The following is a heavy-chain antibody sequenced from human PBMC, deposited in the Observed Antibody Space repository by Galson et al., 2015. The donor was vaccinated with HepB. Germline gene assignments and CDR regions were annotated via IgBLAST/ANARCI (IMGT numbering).Heavy chain of an antibody. D-gene: IGHD6-19*01. CDR1: GYTFTAYY. Sequence: SVKVSCKASGYTFTAYYMHWVRRAPGQGVQWVGWMNPNSGGTNYAQKFQGRVTMTRDTSISTAYMELNSLRSDDTAVYYSAREGAVAGNWFDPWGQGTLVTVSS. CDR3: AREGAVAGNWFDP. V-gene: IGHV1-2*02. J-gene: IGHJ5*02. CDR2: MNPNSGGT.